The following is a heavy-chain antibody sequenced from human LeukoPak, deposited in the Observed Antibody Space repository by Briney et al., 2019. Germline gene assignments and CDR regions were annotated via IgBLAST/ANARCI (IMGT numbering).Heavy chain of an antibody. V-gene: IGHV4-59*08. J-gene: IGHJ3*02. CDR1: GGSISSYY. CDR2: IYYSGST. CDR3: ARHEAVACTADAFDI. D-gene: IGHD6-19*01. Sequence: SETLSLTCTVSGGSISSYYWSWIRQPPGKGREWIGDIYYSGSTNYNPSLKSRVTISVDKYKNQFSLKLSSVTAADTAVYYCARHEAVACTADAFDIWGQGTMVTVSS.